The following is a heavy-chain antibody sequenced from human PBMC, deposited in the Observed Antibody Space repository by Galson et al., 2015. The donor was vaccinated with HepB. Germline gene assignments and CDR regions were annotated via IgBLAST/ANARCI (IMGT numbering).Heavy chain of an antibody. CDR3: VRGGSGLGHFHYDMDV. D-gene: IGHD2-15*01. CDR2: ISGGSGYI. V-gene: IGHV3-21*06. Sequence: SLRLSCAAFGFTFTTYNMNWVRQTPGRGLEWVSSISGGSGYIFYADSLKGRFTISRDNDKNSLFLQMNSLRPEDTAVYYCVRGGSGLGHFHYDMDVWGQGTTVTVSS. CDR1: GFTFTTYN. J-gene: IGHJ6*02.